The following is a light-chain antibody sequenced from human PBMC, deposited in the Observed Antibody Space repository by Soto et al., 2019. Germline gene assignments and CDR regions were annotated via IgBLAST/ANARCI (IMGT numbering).Light chain of an antibody. Sequence: EIVLTQSPATLSLSPGERATLSCRASQSVSNYLAWYQQKPGQAPSLLIYGAFTRATGIPARFSGTGSGTEFTLTISSLQSEDFALYYCQQYNDWPLTFGQGTKVDI. J-gene: IGKJ1*01. CDR1: QSVSNY. CDR2: GAF. CDR3: QQYNDWPLT. V-gene: IGKV3-15*01.